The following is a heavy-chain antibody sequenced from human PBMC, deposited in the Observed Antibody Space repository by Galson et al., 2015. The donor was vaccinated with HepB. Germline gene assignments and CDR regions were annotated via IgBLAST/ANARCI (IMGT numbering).Heavy chain of an antibody. D-gene: IGHD3-10*01. J-gene: IGHJ3*02. CDR3: ARDFGEGGAFDI. Sequence: SVKVSCKASGGTFSSYTISWVRQAPGQGLEWMGRIIPILGIANYAQKFQGRVTITADKSTSTAYMELSSLRSEDTAVYYCARDFGEGGAFDIWGQGTMVTVSS. CDR2: IIPILGIA. V-gene: IGHV1-69*04. CDR1: GGTFSSYT.